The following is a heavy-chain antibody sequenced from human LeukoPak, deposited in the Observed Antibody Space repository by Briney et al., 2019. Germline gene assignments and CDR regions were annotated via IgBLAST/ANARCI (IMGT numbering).Heavy chain of an antibody. CDR1: GGSISSYY. Sequence: SETLSLTCTVSGGSISSYYWSWIRQPPGKGLEWIGYIYYSGSTNYNPSLKSRVTISVDTSKNQFSLKLSSVTAADTAVYYWARARRAAAALDWFDPWGQGTLVTVSS. J-gene: IGHJ5*02. CDR2: IYYSGST. V-gene: IGHV4-59*01. D-gene: IGHD6-13*01. CDR3: ARARRAAAALDWFDP.